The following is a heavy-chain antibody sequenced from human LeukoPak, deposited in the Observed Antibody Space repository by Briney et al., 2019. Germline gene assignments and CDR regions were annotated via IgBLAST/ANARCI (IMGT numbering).Heavy chain of an antibody. CDR1: GFNFGDYA. D-gene: IGHD3-10*02. J-gene: IGHJ6*04. CDR2: ISTSGSSI. Sequence: PGGSLRLSCTASGFNFGDYAINWVRQAPGKGLEWVSYISTSGSSIYYADSAKGRFTISRDNAKNSLYLQMNSLRAEDTAVYYCAELGITMIGGVWGKGTTVTISS. CDR3: AELGITMIGGV. V-gene: IGHV3-48*03.